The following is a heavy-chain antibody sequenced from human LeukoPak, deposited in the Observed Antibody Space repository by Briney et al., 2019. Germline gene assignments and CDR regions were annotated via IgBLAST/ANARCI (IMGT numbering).Heavy chain of an antibody. Sequence: GGSLRLSCAASGFTFSSYAMSWVRQAPGKGLEWVSAISGSGGSTYYADSVKGRFTISRDNSKNTLYLQVNSLRAEDTAVYYCAKVAYYGSGSSHFDYWGQGTLVTVSS. CDR3: AKVAYYGSGSSHFDY. D-gene: IGHD3-10*01. CDR1: GFTFSSYA. V-gene: IGHV3-23*01. CDR2: ISGSGGST. J-gene: IGHJ4*02.